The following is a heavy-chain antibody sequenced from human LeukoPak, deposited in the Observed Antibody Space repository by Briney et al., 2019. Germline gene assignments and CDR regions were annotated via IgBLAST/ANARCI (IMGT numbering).Heavy chain of an antibody. D-gene: IGHD3-10*01. V-gene: IGHV4-61*08. CDR2: IYDSGST. J-gene: IGHJ6*02. Sequence: PSETLSLTCAVSGGSIASGGFSWNWIRQPPGKGLEWIGYIYDSGSTNYNPSLKSRVTISVDTSKNQFSLKLSSVTAADMAVYYCARVGGTNYYYYGMDVWGQGTTVTVSS. CDR1: GGSIASGGFS. CDR3: ARVGGTNYYYYGMDV.